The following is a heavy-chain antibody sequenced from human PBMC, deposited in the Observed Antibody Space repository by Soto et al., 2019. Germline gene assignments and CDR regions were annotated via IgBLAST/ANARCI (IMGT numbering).Heavy chain of an antibody. CDR3: ARGSWIQLWFGFDY. J-gene: IGHJ4*02. Sequence: PSETLSLTCAVYGGSFSGYYWSWIRQLPGKGLEWIEEINHSGSTNYNPSLKSRVTISVDTSKNQFSLKLSSVTAADTAVYYCARGSWIQLWFGFDYCGQGNLVTVSS. V-gene: IGHV4-34*01. D-gene: IGHD5-18*01. CDR1: GGSFSGYY. CDR2: INHSGST.